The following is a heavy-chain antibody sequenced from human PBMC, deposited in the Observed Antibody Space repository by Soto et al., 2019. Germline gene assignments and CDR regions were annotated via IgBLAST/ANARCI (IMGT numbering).Heavy chain of an antibody. Sequence: GASVKVSCKASGGAFSSYAISWVRQAPGQGLEWMGGIIPIFGTANYAQKFQGRVTITADESTSTAYMELSSLRSEDTAVYYCARVGGRGYGMDVWGQGTTVTVS. CDR1: GGAFSSYA. CDR3: ARVGGRGYGMDV. D-gene: IGHD3-16*01. V-gene: IGHV1-69*13. CDR2: IIPIFGTA. J-gene: IGHJ6*02.